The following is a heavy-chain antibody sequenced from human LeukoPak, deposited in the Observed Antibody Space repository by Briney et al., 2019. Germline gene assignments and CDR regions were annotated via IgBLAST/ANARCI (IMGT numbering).Heavy chain of an antibody. CDR1: GGSVSSGSYY. CDR2: IYYSGST. D-gene: IGHD1-26*01. Sequence: PSETLSLTCTVSGGSVSSGSYYWSWIRQPPGKELEWIGYIYYSGSTNYNPSLKSRVTISVDTSKNQFSLKLSSVTAADTAVYYCARDDPAGLGGAFDIWGQGTMVTVSS. J-gene: IGHJ3*02. V-gene: IGHV4-61*01. CDR3: ARDDPAGLGGAFDI.